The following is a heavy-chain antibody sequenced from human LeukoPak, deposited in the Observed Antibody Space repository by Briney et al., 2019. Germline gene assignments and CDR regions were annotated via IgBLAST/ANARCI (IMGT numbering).Heavy chain of an antibody. Sequence: GGSLRLSCVASGFSLSSEWMSWVRQAPGKGLEWVANIKQDSSEIHYVDSVKGRFTISRENAKNSLYLQMNNLRAEDTAVYYCAREGRYSGCEYWGQGTLVTVSS. CDR2: IKQDSSEI. J-gene: IGHJ4*02. V-gene: IGHV3-7*01. CDR1: GFSLSSEW. CDR3: AREGRYSGCEY. D-gene: IGHD6-19*01.